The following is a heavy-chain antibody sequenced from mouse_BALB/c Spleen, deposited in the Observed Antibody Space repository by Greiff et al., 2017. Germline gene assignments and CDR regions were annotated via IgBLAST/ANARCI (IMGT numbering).Heavy chain of an antibody. V-gene: IGHV3-2*02. D-gene: IGHD1-1*01. Sequence: EVQLQESGPGLVKPSQSLYLTCTVTGYSITSYYAWNWIRQFPGNKLEWMGYISYSGSTNYNPTLKSRSTLTLDTSTNQFFLQLNSVTTEDTATYYCARDSTVVADYAMDYWGQGTSVTVSS. CDR2: ISYSGST. J-gene: IGHJ4*01. CDR3: ARDSTVVADYAMDY. CDR1: GYSITSYYA.